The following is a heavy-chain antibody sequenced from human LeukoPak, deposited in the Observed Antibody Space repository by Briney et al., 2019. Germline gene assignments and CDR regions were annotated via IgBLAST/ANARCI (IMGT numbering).Heavy chain of an antibody. J-gene: IGHJ5*02. D-gene: IGHD2/OR15-2a*01. V-gene: IGHV4-39*07. Sequence: PSETLSLTCTVSGGSISSSSYYWGWIRQPPGKGLEWIGSIYYSGSTYYNPSLKSRVTISVDTSKNQFSLKLSSVTAADTAVYYCARAIWTFSDHRGWFDPWGQGTLVTVSS. CDR2: IYYSGST. CDR1: GGSISSSSYY. CDR3: ARAIWTFSDHRGWFDP.